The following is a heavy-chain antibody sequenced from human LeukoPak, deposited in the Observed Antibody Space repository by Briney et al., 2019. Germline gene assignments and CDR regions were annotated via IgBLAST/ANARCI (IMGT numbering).Heavy chain of an antibody. V-gene: IGHV4-59*08. Sequence: KPSETLSLTCTVSGGSISSYYWSWIRQPPGKGLEWIGCIYYSGSTNYNPSLKSRVTISVDTSKNQFSLKLSSVTAADTAVYYCARSPYYYDSSGYYAFDIWGQGTMVTVSS. CDR3: ARSPYYYDSSGYYAFDI. D-gene: IGHD3-22*01. CDR1: GGSISSYY. CDR2: IYYSGST. J-gene: IGHJ3*02.